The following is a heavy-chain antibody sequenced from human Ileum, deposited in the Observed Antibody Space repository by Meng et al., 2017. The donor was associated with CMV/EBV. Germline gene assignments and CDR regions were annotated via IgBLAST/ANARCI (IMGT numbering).Heavy chain of an antibody. D-gene: IGHD2-21*01. CDR1: GCSINNSS. CDR3: AGGEVNCYDF. Sequence: LSLTCAVSGCSINNSSCSWIRPPPVKGLVWIGYIYSSGPTTYNPSLKSRLAISLDTSKNQFSLKLSSVTATDTAVYYCAGGEVNCYDFWGQGTLVTVSS. CDR2: IYSSGPT. J-gene: IGHJ4*02. V-gene: IGHV4-59*08.